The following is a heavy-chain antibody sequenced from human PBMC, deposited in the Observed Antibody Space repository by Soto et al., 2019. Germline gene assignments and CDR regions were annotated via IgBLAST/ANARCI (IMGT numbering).Heavy chain of an antibody. V-gene: IGHV3-30*18. D-gene: IGHD3-16*01. CDR2: ISYDGSNK. Sequence: QVQLVESGGGVVQPGRSLRLSCAASGFTFSSYGMHWVRQAPGKGLEWVAVISYDGSNKYYADSVQGRFTISRDNSKNPLYLHMNSLRAEDTAVYYCAKGPGGLYYYYGMDVWGQGTTVTVSS. CDR1: GFTFSSYG. J-gene: IGHJ6*02. CDR3: AKGPGGLYYYYGMDV.